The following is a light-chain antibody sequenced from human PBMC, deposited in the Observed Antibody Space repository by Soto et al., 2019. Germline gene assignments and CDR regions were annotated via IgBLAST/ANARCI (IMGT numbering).Light chain of an antibody. CDR3: SSYTSSSTDV. CDR2: EVS. J-gene: IGLJ1*01. Sequence: QSALTQPASVSGSPGQSMTISCTGASSDVGDYKYVSWFQQNPSKAHKLMIYEVSNRPSGVSNRFSGSKSGNTASLTISGLHADDEADYYCSSYTSSSTDVFGTVTKLTVL. V-gene: IGLV2-14*01. CDR1: SSDVGDYKY.